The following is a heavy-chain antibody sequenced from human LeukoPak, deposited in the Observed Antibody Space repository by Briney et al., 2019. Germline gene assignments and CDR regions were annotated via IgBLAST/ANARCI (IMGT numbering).Heavy chain of an antibody. CDR3: ARDLDYGGKVVAFDI. D-gene: IGHD4-23*01. J-gene: IGHJ3*02. CDR1: GYTFTSYD. CDR2: INTNTGNP. Sequence: ASVKVSCKASGYTFTSYDINWVRQATGQGLEWMGWINTNTGNPTYAQGFTGRFVFSLDTYVSTAYLQISSLKAEDTAVYYCARDLDYGGKVVAFDIWGQGTMVTVSS. V-gene: IGHV7-4-1*02.